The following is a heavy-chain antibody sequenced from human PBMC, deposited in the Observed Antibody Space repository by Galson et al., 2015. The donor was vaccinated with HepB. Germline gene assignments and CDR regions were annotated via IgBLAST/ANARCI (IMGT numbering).Heavy chain of an antibody. J-gene: IGHJ4*02. CDR1: GFTFSSYW. CDR3: ARTRGAAAGIFDY. CDR2: INSDGTYI. V-gene: IGHV3-74*01. D-gene: IGHD6-13*01. Sequence: SPRLSCAASGFTFSSYWMHWVRQAPGKGLVWVSRINSDGTYITYADSVKGRFTISRDNAKNTLYLQMNSPRAEDTALYYCARTRGAAAGIFDYWGQGTLVTVSS.